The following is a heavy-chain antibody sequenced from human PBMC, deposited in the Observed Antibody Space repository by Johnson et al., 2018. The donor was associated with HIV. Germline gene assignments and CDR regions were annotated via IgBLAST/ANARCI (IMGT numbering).Heavy chain of an antibody. V-gene: IGHV3-9*01. CDR2: ISWNSGSI. CDR3: AKGIAVATRHAFDI. D-gene: IGHD6-19*01. Sequence: EVQLVESGGGLVQPGRSLRLFCAASGFTFDDYAIHWVRQAPGKGLEWVSGISWNSGSIGYADSVKGRFTISRDNSKNTLYLQMNSLRAVDTAVYYCAKGIAVATRHAFDIWGQGTMVTVSS. CDR1: GFTFDDYA. J-gene: IGHJ3*02.